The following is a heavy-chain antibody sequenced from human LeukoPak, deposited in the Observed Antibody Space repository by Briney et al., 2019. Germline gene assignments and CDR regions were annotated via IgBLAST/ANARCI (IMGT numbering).Heavy chain of an antibody. Sequence: GRSLRLSCAASGFTFDDYAMHWVRQAPGKGLEWVSGISWNSGSIGYADSVKGRFTISRDNAKNSLYLQMNSLRAEDTALYYCAKDIRGYCSSTSCYTFDYLGQGTLVTVSS. CDR2: ISWNSGSI. J-gene: IGHJ4*02. CDR1: GFTFDDYA. V-gene: IGHV3-9*01. D-gene: IGHD2-2*02. CDR3: AKDIRGYCSSTSCYTFDY.